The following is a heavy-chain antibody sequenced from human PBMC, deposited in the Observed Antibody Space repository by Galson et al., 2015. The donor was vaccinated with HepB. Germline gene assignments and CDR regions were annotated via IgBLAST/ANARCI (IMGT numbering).Heavy chain of an antibody. CDR1: GYTFTSYG. V-gene: IGHV1-18*04. D-gene: IGHD6-13*01. CDR2: ISAYNGNT. CDR3: ARVVSSSSWFNWFDP. J-gene: IGHJ5*02. Sequence: QSGAEVKKPGESLRISCTASGYTFTSYGISWVRQAPGQGLEWMGWISAYNGNTNYAQKLQGRVTMTTDTSTSTAYMELRSLRSDDTAVYYCARVVSSSSWFNWFDPWGQGTLVTVSS.